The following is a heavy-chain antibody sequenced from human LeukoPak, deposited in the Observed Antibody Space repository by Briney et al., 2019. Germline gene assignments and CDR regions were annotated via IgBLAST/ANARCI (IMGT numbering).Heavy chain of an antibody. CDR3: ARGYWSYYDSSGYYYEGDVDY. J-gene: IGHJ4*02. Sequence: GGSLRLSCAASGFTFSDYYMSWIRQAPGKGLEWVSYISSSSSTIYYADSVKGRFTISRDNAKNSLYLQMNSLRAEDTAVYYCARGYWSYYDSSGYYYEGDVDYWGQGTLVTVSS. CDR2: ISSSSSTI. V-gene: IGHV3-11*04. CDR1: GFTFSDYY. D-gene: IGHD3-22*01.